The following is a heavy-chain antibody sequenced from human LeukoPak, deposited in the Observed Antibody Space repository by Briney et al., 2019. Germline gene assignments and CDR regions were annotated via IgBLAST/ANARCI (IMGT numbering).Heavy chain of an antibody. CDR1: GASISSSRYY. CDR2: IYYSGST. Sequence: PSETLSLTCTVSGASISSSRYYWGWIRQPPGKGLEWIGSIYYSGSTYYNPSLKSRVTISVDTSKNQFSLKLSSVTAADTAVYYCARAVVVPAAWDYWGQGTLVTVSS. D-gene: IGHD2-2*01. J-gene: IGHJ4*02. V-gene: IGHV4-39*07. CDR3: ARAVVVPAAWDY.